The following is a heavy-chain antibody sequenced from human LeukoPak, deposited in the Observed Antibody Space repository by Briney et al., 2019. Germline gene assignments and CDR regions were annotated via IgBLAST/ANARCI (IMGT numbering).Heavy chain of an antibody. CDR2: INHSGST. D-gene: IGHD4-17*01. V-gene: IGHV4-34*01. CDR3: ARGHSPVTTKVSYFQH. Sequence: PSQTRSLTCAVYSASFTGYYSSWIRQPPGKGLEWIGEINHSGSTNYNPSLKSRVTILVETSKNQFSLKLSSVTAADTAVYYCARGHSPVTTKVSYFQHWGQGTLVTVSS. J-gene: IGHJ1*01. CDR1: SASFTGYY.